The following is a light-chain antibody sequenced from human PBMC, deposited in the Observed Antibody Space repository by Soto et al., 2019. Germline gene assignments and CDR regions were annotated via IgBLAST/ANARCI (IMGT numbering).Light chain of an antibody. V-gene: IGKV1-5*03. CDR2: KAS. CDR3: QQYNSYST. J-gene: IGKJ1*01. CDR1: QSISSW. Sequence: DIQMTQSPSTLSASVGDRVTITCRASQSISSWLAWYQQKPGKAPKLLIYKASSLQSGVPSRFSGSGSGTDFTLTISSLHPDDFATYYCQQYNSYSTFGQGTKVDIK.